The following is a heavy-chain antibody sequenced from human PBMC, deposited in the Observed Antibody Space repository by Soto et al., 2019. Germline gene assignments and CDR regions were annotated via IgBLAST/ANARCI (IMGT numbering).Heavy chain of an antibody. CDR2: ISDSGDA. CDR3: VKDLYRYGTMPCLDH. D-gene: IGHD1-1*01. CDR1: GFTFNTYG. J-gene: IGHJ4*02. V-gene: IGHV3-23*01. Sequence: EVRLLESGGGLERPGGSLRLSCEASGFTFNTYGMSWVRQAPGKGLEWVAGISDSGDAYYADSMEGRFAISRDNSKNTGSLKMTSLRAEDTALYYCVKDLYRYGTMPCLDHWGQGTLVTVSS.